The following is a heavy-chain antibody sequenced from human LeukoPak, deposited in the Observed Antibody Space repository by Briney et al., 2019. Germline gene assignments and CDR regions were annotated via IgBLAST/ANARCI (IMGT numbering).Heavy chain of an antibody. Sequence: GGSLRLSCAASGFTFSSSWVTWVRQAPGKGLERVAYIQYDRTNEQYAHSVKGRFRISRDNSNNILYLQMNSLRTEDTAVYYCAKDRCSNGIGCYYYYMEVWGKGTTVTISS. D-gene: IGHD2-8*01. CDR3: AKDRCSNGIGCYYYYMEV. V-gene: IGHV3-30*02. CDR1: GFTFSSSW. J-gene: IGHJ6*03. CDR2: IQYDRTNE.